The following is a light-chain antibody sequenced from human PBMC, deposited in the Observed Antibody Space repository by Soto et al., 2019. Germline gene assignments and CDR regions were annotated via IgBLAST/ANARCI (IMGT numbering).Light chain of an antibody. V-gene: IGLV2-14*03. CDR1: SSDVGGYNF. CDR2: DVS. CDR3: SSYTSSYNYV. J-gene: IGLJ1*01. Sequence: QSVLTQPASVSGSPGQSVTISCAGTSSDVGGYNFVSWYQQHPGKAPQLMIYDVSSRPSGVSNRFSGSKSGNTASLTISGLQAEDEADYYCSSYTSSYNYVFGTGTKVTVL.